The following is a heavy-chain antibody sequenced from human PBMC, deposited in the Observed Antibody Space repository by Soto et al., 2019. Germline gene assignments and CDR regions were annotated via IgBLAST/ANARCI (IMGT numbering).Heavy chain of an antibody. D-gene: IGHD3-9*01. CDR3: AREILPTGYSAFDI. Sequence: SENLSLTCTVSGGSISSYYWSWIRQPPGKGLEWIGYIYYSGSTNYNPSLKSRVTISVDTSKNQFSLKLSSVTAADTAVYYCAREILPTGYSAFDIWGQGTMVTVSS. J-gene: IGHJ3*02. CDR1: GGSISSYY. CDR2: IYYSGST. V-gene: IGHV4-59*01.